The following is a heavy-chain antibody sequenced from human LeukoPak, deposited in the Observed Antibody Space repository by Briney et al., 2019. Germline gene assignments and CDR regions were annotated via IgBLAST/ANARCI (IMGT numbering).Heavy chain of an antibody. CDR2: IFSGGAT. D-gene: IGHD5-18*01. CDR1: GFTVSTNY. J-gene: IGHJ6*02. V-gene: IGHV3-53*01. Sequence: GGSLRLSCAASGFTVSTNYMSWVRQAPGKGLEWVSIIFSGGATYYADSVRGRFTISRENSKNTLYLQMTNLRVEDTAVYYCAREVGDTALNYFGIDVWGQGTTVIVS. CDR3: AREVGDTALNYFGIDV.